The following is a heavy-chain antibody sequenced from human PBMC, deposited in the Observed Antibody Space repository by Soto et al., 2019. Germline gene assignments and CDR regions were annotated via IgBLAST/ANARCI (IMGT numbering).Heavy chain of an antibody. J-gene: IGHJ4*02. Sequence: SETLSLTCTVSGGSISSSSYYWGWIRQPPGKGLEWIGSIYYSGSTYYNPSLKSRVTISVDTSKNQFSLKLSSVTAADTAVYYCARYPSITLGGVIGKPSFDYWGQGTLVTVSS. V-gene: IGHV4-39*01. D-gene: IGHD3-16*02. CDR1: GGSISSSSYY. CDR3: ARYPSITLGGVIGKPSFDY. CDR2: IYYSGST.